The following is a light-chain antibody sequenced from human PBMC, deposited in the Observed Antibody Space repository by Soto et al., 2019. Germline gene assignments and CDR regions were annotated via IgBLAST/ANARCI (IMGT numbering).Light chain of an antibody. CDR2: DVN. CDR1: SSDIGAYNF. J-gene: IGLJ2*01. V-gene: IGLV2-14*03. Sequence: QSALTQPASVSGSPGQSITISCTGTSSDIGAYNFVSWYQQHPGKAPKLMLYDVNIRPSGVSNGFSGSKSGNTASLTISGLQAEDEADYYCTSWTTSTTRICGGGTKVTVL. CDR3: TSWTTSTTRI.